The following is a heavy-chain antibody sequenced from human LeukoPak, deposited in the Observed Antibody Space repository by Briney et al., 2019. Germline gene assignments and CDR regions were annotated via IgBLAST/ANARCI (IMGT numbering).Heavy chain of an antibody. Sequence: PSETLSLTCTVSRGSITSYFWSWVRQPPGKGLERIGYIYYSGSTNYNPSLKSRVTISVDMSMNQFSLKLGSVTAADTAVYYCARHVGQQLLYFDYWGQGTLITVSS. CDR1: RGSITSYF. V-gene: IGHV4-59*08. J-gene: IGHJ4*02. CDR2: IYYSGST. D-gene: IGHD6-13*01. CDR3: ARHVGQQLLYFDY.